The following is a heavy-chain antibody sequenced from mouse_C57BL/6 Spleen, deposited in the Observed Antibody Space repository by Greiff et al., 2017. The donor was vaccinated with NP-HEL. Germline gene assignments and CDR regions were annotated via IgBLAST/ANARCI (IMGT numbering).Heavy chain of an antibody. CDR3: ARDEGYYYAMDY. CDR1: GFTFSSYA. Sequence: EVQVVESGGGLVKPGGSLKLSCAASGFTFSSYAMSWVRQTPEKRLEWVATISDGGSYTYYPDNVKGRFTISRDNAKNNLYLQMSHLKSEDTAMYYCARDEGYYYAMDYWGQGTSVTVSS. CDR2: ISDGGSYT. J-gene: IGHJ4*01. V-gene: IGHV5-4*01.